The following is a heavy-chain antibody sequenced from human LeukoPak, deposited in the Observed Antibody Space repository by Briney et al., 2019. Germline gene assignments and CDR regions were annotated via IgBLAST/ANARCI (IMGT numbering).Heavy chain of an antibody. D-gene: IGHD3-10*01. V-gene: IGHV1-24*01. CDR3: ATPAYYYGSGSYYTQFDH. J-gene: IGHJ4*02. CDR2: FDPEDGET. Sequence: ASVKVSCKVSGYTLTELSMHWVRQAPGKGFEWMGGFDPEDGETIYAQKFQGRVTMTEDTSTDTAYMELSSLRSEDTAVYYCATPAYYYGSGSYYTQFDHWGQGTLVTVSS. CDR1: GYTLTELS.